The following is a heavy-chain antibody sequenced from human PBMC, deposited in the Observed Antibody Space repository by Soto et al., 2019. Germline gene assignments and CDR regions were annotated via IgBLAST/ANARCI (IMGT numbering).Heavy chain of an antibody. V-gene: IGHV1-69*01. CDR3: VREVSQLVGGTHFAS. Sequence: QVQLVQSGAEVKRPGSSVKVSCKAYGGDFSNFAISWVRQAPGQGLEWVGGIFPLLATATYTQKLHGRVAITADESTTTVCMELSSLRSDDTAVYYCVREVSQLVGGTHFASWGQGTLVTVSS. CDR1: GGDFSNFA. J-gene: IGHJ5*02. D-gene: IGHD1-26*01. CDR2: IFPLLATA.